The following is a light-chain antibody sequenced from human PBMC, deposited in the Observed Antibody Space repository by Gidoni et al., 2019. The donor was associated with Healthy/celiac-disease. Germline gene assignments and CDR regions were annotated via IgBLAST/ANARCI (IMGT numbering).Light chain of an antibody. CDR2: WAS. J-gene: IGKJ5*01. CDR1: QSVLYSSNNKNY. V-gene: IGKV4-1*01. CDR3: QQYYSPIT. Sequence: GSLGERATINCKSSQSVLYSSNNKNYLAWYQQKPGQPPKRLIYWASTRESGVPDRFSGSGSGTDFTLTISSLQAEDVAVYYCQQYYSPITFGQGTRLEIK.